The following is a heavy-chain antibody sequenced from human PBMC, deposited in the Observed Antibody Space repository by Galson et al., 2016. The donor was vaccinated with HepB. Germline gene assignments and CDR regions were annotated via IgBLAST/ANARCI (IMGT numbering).Heavy chain of an antibody. CDR2: IDDRGSV. J-gene: IGHJ4*02. Sequence: TLSLTCTVSGDSITSGTWWTWVRQPPRQGLEWIGEIDDRGSVNDNPSLRRRLSISVDKSTNRFSLRLNSVTAADTAVYYCATARQQNAWFGEYVLDSWGQGMLVTVSS. V-gene: IGHV4-4*02. D-gene: IGHD3-10*01. CDR1: GDSITSGTW. CDR3: ATARQQNAWFGEYVLDS.